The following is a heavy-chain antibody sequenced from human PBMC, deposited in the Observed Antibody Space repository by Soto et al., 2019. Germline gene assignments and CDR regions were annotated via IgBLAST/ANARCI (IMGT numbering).Heavy chain of an antibody. Sequence: ASVNVSCKASGYTFTSNHMHWVRQTPGQGLEWMGIMNPSDGSTIYAQKFQGRVSMTRDTSTSTIYMELSSLRSEDTAVYYCARAKQIGQYYFDSWGQGTLVTVSS. CDR1: GYTFTSNH. CDR3: ARAKQIGQYYFDS. CDR2: MNPSDGST. J-gene: IGHJ4*02. V-gene: IGHV1-46*01. D-gene: IGHD6-6*01.